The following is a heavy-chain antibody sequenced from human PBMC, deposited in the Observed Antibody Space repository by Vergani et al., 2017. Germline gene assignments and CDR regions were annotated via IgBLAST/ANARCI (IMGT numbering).Heavy chain of an antibody. CDR2: IIPILGIA. CDR3: ARGRIVATMGSAFDI. CDR1: GGTFSSYT. V-gene: IGHV1-69*02. Sequence: QVQLVQSGAEVKKPGSSVKVSCKASGGTFSSYTISWVRQAPGQGLEWMGRIIPILGIANYTQKFQGRVTITADKSTSTAYMELSSLRSEDTAVYYCARGRIVATMGSAFDIWGQGTMVTVSS. J-gene: IGHJ3*02. D-gene: IGHD5-12*01.